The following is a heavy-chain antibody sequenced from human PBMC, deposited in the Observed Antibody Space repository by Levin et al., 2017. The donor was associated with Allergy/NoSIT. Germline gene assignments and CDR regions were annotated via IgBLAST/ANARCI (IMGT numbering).Heavy chain of an antibody. Sequence: GESLKISCAASGFTFSSYSMNWVRQAPGKGLEWVSYISSSSSTIYYADSLKGRFTISRDNAKNSLYLQMNSLRAEDTAVYYCARDEGGWELLLSGGGFAYWGQGTLVTVSS. V-gene: IGHV3-48*01. CDR1: GFTFSSYS. CDR2: ISSSSSTI. D-gene: IGHD1-26*01. J-gene: IGHJ4*02. CDR3: ARDEGGWELLLSGGGFAY.